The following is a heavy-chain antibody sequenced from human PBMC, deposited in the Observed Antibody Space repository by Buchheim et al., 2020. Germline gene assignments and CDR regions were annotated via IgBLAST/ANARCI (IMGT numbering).Heavy chain of an antibody. CDR1: GASISSGNRY. D-gene: IGHD6-6*01. V-gene: IGHV4-61*02. CDR3: ARDVEYSSSSVWFDP. CDR2: IYTSGST. Sequence: QVQLQESGPGLVKPSQTLSLTCTVSGASISSGNRYWTWIRQSAGKGLEWIGRIYTSGSTNYNPSLKSRVTISVDTSKNQFSLKLSSVTAADTAVYYCARDVEYSSSSVWFDPWGQGTL. J-gene: IGHJ5*02.